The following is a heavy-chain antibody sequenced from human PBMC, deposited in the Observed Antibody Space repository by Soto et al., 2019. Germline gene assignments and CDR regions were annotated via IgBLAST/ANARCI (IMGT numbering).Heavy chain of an antibody. CDR1: GGSISSYY. CDR2: IYYSGST. CDR3: ARVGRLITAAGLLDA. J-gene: IGHJ5*02. V-gene: IGHV4-59*01. D-gene: IGHD6-13*01. Sequence: SETLSLTCTVSGGSISSYYWSWIRQPPGKGLEWIGYIYYSGSTNYNPSLKSRVTISVDTSKNQFSLKLSSVTAADTAVYYCARVGRLITAAGLLDAWGQGTLVTVSS.